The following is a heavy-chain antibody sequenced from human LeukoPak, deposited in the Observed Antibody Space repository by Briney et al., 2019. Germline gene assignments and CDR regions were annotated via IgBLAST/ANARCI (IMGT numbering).Heavy chain of an antibody. CDR3: AELGITMIGGV. CDR1: GFTFSSYE. V-gene: IGHV3-48*03. J-gene: IGHJ6*04. D-gene: IGHD3-10*02. Sequence: PGGSLRLSCAASGFTFSSYEMNWVRQAPGKGLEWVSYISSSGSTIYYADSVKGRLTISRDNAKNSLYLQMNSLRAEDTDVYYCAELGITMIGGVWGKGTTVTISS. CDR2: ISSSGSTI.